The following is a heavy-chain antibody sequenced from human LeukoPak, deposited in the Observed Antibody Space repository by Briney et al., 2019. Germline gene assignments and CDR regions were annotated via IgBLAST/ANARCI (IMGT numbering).Heavy chain of an antibody. CDR1: GFTFSSYW. CDR3: ARGGGLDV. J-gene: IGHJ6*02. V-gene: IGHV3-7*03. CDR2: INHNGNVN. Sequence: GGSLRLSCAASGFTFSSYWMNWARQAPGKGLEWVASINHNGNVNYYVDSVKGRFTISRENAKNSLYLQMSNLRAEDTAVYFCARGGGLDVWGQGATVTVSS. D-gene: IGHD3-16*01.